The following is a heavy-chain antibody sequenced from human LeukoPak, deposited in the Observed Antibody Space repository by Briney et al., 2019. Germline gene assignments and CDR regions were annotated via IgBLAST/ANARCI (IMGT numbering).Heavy chain of an antibody. D-gene: IGHD6-19*01. CDR3: AVSYSNGWPSFDY. CDR1: GYSFTSYW. Sequence: GESLKISCKGSGYSFTSYWIGWVRQMPGKGLEWMGIIYPGDSDTRYSPSFQGQVTISADKSISTAYLQWSSLKASDTAMYYYAVSYSNGWPSFDYWGQGTLVTVSS. CDR2: IYPGDSDT. J-gene: IGHJ4*02. V-gene: IGHV5-51*01.